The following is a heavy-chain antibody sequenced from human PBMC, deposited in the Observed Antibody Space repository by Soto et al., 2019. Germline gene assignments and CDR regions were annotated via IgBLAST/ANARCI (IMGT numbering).Heavy chain of an antibody. D-gene: IGHD6-19*01. CDR2: IGSRGTSI. J-gene: IGHJ4*02. Sequence: GGPLRLSCGAFGFTFTTYEMNWVRQAPGKGLEWVAYIGSRGTSIFYANSMKGRFRISTDKDNDSVTLLMNNLRVDDTAVYYCAKDRGYNTGWYGGALDFWGQGTVVTVSS. V-gene: IGHV3-48*03. CDR3: AKDRGYNTGWYGGALDF. CDR1: GFTFTTYE.